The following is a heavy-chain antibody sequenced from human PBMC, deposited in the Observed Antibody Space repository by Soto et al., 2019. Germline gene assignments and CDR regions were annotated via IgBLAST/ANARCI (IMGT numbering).Heavy chain of an antibody. J-gene: IGHJ5*02. CDR3: ARDYGSSSDYSNLYNWFDP. CDR2: IYYSGST. CDR1: GGSISSGGYY. V-gene: IGHV4-31*03. Sequence: QVQLQESGPGLVKPSQTLSLTCTVSGGSISSGGYYWSWIRQHPGKGLEWIGYIYYSGSTYYNPSLKSRVTISVDTSKNQFSLKLSSVTAADTAVYHCARDYGSSSDYSNLYNWFDPWGQGTLVTVSS. D-gene: IGHD4-4*01.